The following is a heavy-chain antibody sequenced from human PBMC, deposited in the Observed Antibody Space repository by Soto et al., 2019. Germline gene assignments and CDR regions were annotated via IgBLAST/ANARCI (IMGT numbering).Heavy chain of an antibody. CDR3: TRDASRDSSARGWFDP. CDR1: GFTFRSFT. CDR2: ISSNSAYI. J-gene: IGHJ5*02. V-gene: IGHV3-21*01. D-gene: IGHD6-13*01. Sequence: GGSLRLSCAAYGFTFRSFTMNWVRQAPGKGLEWVSTISSNSAYIYYTDALRGRFTISRDNAKNSLHLQMNSLRAEDTAVYYCTRDASRDSSARGWFDPWGLGTLVTVSS.